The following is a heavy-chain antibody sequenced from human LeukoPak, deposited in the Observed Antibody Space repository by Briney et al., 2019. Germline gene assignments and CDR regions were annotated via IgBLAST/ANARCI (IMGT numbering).Heavy chain of an antibody. V-gene: IGHV1-2*02. CDR1: GYTFTGYY. CDR3: ARDGEDSSGFDY. D-gene: IGHD3-22*01. CDR2: INPSSGGT. Sequence: GASVKVSCKASGYTFTGYYMHWVRQAPGQGLEWMGWINPSSGGTNYAQKFQGRVTMTRDTSISTAYMELSRLRSDDTAVYYCARDGEDSSGFDYWGQGTLVTVSS. J-gene: IGHJ4*02.